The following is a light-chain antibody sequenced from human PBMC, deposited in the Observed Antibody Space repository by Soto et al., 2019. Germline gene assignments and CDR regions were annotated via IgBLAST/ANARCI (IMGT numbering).Light chain of an antibody. CDR2: GAS. CDR1: QSVSSN. Sequence: EIVMTQSPATLSVSPGERATLSCRASQSVSSNLAWYQQKPGQAPRLLIYGASTRATGIPARFSGSGSGTEFTLTISSLQSEDSSVYYCQQYNYWPPYTFGQGTKLEIK. J-gene: IGKJ2*01. CDR3: QQYNYWPPYT. V-gene: IGKV3-15*01.